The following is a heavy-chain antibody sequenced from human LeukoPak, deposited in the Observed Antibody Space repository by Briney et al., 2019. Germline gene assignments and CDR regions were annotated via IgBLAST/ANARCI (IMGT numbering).Heavy chain of an antibody. CDR1: GFTFSSYW. Sequence: GGSLRLSCAASGFTFSSYWMHWVRQPPGKGLVWVSRINSDESSTNYADSVKGRFTISRDNARNTLYLQMNSLRAEDTAVYYCARAYSNFDYWGQGTLVTVSS. D-gene: IGHD4-11*01. CDR3: ARAYSNFDY. V-gene: IGHV3-74*01. J-gene: IGHJ4*02. CDR2: INSDESST.